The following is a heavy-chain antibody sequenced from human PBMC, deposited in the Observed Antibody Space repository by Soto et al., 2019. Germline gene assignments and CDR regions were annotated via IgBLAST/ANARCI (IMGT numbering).Heavy chain of an antibody. D-gene: IGHD3-3*01. Sequence: SETLSLTCTVSGGSISSSSYYWGWIRQPPGKGLEWIGSIYYSGSTNYNPSLKSRVTISVDTSKNQFSLRLNSLTAADRAVYFCARGVTVFGLVSRFWFDPWGQGTVVTVXS. V-gene: IGHV4-39*07. CDR3: ARGVTVFGLVSRFWFDP. CDR1: GGSISSSSYY. CDR2: IYYSGST. J-gene: IGHJ5*02.